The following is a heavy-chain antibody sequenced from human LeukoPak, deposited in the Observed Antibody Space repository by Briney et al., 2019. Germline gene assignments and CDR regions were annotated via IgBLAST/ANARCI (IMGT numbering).Heavy chain of an antibody. CDR3: ARDFESSGWYDP. CDR2: IIPIFGTA. CDR1: GGTFSSYA. D-gene: IGHD6-19*01. Sequence: ASVKVSCKASGGTFSSYAISWVRPAPGQGLEWMGGIIPIFGTANYAQKFQGRVTITADKSTSTAYMELSSLRSEDTAVYYCARDFESSGWYDPWGQGTLVTVSS. J-gene: IGHJ5*02. V-gene: IGHV1-69*06.